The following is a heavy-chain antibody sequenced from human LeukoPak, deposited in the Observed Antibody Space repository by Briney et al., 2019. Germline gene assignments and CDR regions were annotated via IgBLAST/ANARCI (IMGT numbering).Heavy chain of an antibody. CDR3: ARDPSSSWYTANYYYGMDV. D-gene: IGHD6-13*01. CDR2: TGSSGAYI. CDR1: GFTFSDYT. J-gene: IGHJ6*02. Sequence: GGSLRLSCAASGFTFSDYTMNWVRQAPGKGLEWVSSTGSSGAYIYYADSVKGRFTISRDNSKNTLYLQMNSLRAEDTAVYYCARDPSSSWYTANYYYGMDVWGQGTTVTVSS. V-gene: IGHV3-21*01.